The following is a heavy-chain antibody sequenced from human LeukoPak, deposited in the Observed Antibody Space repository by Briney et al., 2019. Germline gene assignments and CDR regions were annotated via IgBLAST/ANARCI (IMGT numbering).Heavy chain of an antibody. D-gene: IGHD4-17*01. CDR3: ARHEGMTTYDY. J-gene: IGHJ4*02. V-gene: IGHV4-59*08. CDR1: GGSINNYY. Sequence: SETLSLTCAVSGGSINNYYLSWLRQPPGKGLEWIGYISYSGNTNYNASLRSRVTISVDTSKNQFSLNLNSVTAADTAMYYCARHEGMTTYDYVGRGTLVTVSS. CDR2: ISYSGNT.